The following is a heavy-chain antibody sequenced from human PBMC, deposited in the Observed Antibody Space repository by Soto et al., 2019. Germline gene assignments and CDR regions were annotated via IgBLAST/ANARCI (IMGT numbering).Heavy chain of an antibody. Sequence: GSLVNLSCKASGDSLSIYAISCVRHAPEQGLEWMGGIIPIFATANYAQKFQGRVTITADKSTSTAYMELSSLRSEDTAVYYCARNGYSSSWGGNAFDIWGQGTMVTVSS. J-gene: IGHJ3*02. D-gene: IGHD6-13*01. CDR1: GDSLSIYA. CDR2: IIPIFATA. CDR3: ARNGYSSSWGGNAFDI. V-gene: IGHV1-69*06.